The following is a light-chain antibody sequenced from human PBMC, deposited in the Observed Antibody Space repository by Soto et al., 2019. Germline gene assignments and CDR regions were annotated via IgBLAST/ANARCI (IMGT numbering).Light chain of an antibody. CDR2: RNN. CDR1: SSNIGSNY. CDR3: AAWDDSLSGGF. V-gene: IGLV1-47*01. Sequence: QAVLTQPPSASGTSGQRVTISCSGSSSNIGSNYVYWYQQLPGTAPKLLIYRNNQRPSGVPDRFSGSKSGTSASLAISGLRSEDEADYYCAAWDDSLSGGFFGTGTKVTVL. J-gene: IGLJ1*01.